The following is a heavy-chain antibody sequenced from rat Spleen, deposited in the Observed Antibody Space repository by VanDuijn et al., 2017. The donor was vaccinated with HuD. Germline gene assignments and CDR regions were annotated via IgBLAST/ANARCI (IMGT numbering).Heavy chain of an antibody. CDR2: ISYEGSST. Sequence: EVQLVESGGGLVQPGRSLKLSCAASGFTFSNYYMAWVRQAPKKGLEWVASISYEGSSTYYGDSVKGRFTVSRDNTKSSLYLQMDGLRSEDTATYYCTTDRRYYDDSYVMDAWGQGASVTVSS. J-gene: IGHJ4*01. CDR3: TTDRRYYDDSYVMDA. D-gene: IGHD1-12*02. CDR1: GFTFSNYY. V-gene: IGHV5-20*01.